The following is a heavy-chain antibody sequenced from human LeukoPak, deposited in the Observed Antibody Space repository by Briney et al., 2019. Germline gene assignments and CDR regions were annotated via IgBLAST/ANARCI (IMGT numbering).Heavy chain of an antibody. J-gene: IGHJ4*02. CDR2: INPNSGGT. CDR1: GYTFTGYY. Sequence: ASVKVSCKASGYTFTGYYMHWVRQAPGQGLEWMGRINPNSGGTNYAQRFQGRVTMTRDTSISTAYMGLSRLRSDDTAVYYCARAFYFWSGYYTGGLSSLLGYWGQGTLVTVSS. D-gene: IGHD3-3*01. CDR3: ARAFYFWSGYYTGGLSSLLGY. V-gene: IGHV1-2*06.